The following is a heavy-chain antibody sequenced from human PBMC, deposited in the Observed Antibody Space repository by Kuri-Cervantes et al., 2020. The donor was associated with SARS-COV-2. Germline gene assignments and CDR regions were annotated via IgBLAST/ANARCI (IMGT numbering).Heavy chain of an antibody. CDR3: ARDGGVAGRYYFDY. CDR2: IIPIFGTA. D-gene: IGHD3-3*01. V-gene: IGHV1-69*13. Sequence: SVKVSCKASGGTFSSYAISWVRQAPGQGLEWMGGIIPIFGTANYAQKFQSRVTITADESTSTAYMELSSLRSEDTAVYYCARDGGVAGRYYFDYWGQGTLVTVSS. CDR1: GGTFSSYA. J-gene: IGHJ4*02.